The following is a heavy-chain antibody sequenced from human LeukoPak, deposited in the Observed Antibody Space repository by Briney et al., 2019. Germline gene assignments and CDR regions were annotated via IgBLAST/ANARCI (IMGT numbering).Heavy chain of an antibody. CDR3: TREGSGYDY. D-gene: IGHD2-15*01. V-gene: IGHV3-9*01. J-gene: IGHJ4*02. CDR2: ISWNSGSI. Sequence: PGGSLRLSCAASGFTFDDYAMHWVRQAPGKGLEWVSGISWNSGSIGYADSVKGRFTISRDNAKNSLYLQMNSLKVEDTAMYYCTREGSGYDYWGQGTLVTVSS. CDR1: GFTFDDYA.